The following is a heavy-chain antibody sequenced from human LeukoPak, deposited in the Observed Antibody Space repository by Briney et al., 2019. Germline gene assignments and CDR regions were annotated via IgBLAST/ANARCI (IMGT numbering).Heavy chain of an antibody. CDR2: INPNSGGT. CDR3: ARWAQSAYYFDY. J-gene: IGHJ4*02. Sequence: ASVKVSCKASGYTFTGYYMHWVRQAPGQGLEWMGWINPNSGGTNYAQKFQGRVTMTRDTSISTAYMELSRLRSDDTAVYYCARWAQSAYYFDYWGQGTLVTVSS. V-gene: IGHV1-2*02. CDR1: GYTFTGYY.